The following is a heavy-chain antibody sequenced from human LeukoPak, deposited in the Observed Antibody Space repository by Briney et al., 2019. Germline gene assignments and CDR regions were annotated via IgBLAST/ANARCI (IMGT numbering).Heavy chain of an antibody. D-gene: IGHD2-2*02. V-gene: IGHV3-11*01. Sequence: GGSLRLSCAASGFTFSDYYMSWIRQAPGKGLEWVSYISSSGSTIYYADSEKGRFTISRDNAKNSLYLQMNSLRAEDTAVYYCARARYCSSTSCFTPFDYWGQGTLVTVSS. J-gene: IGHJ4*02. CDR1: GFTFSDYY. CDR2: ISSSGSTI. CDR3: ARARYCSSTSCFTPFDY.